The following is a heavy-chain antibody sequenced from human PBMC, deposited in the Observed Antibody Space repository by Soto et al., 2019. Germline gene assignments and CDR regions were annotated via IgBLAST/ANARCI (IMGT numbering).Heavy chain of an antibody. CDR3: AKRFRAGGWVPNPLEY. D-gene: IGHD6-19*01. Sequence: EVQLLESGGGLVQPGGSLRLSCAASGFTFSSYAMNWVRQTPGKGLEWVSTISGSDGRTYYADSVKGRFTISRDNSKNTLYLQMNSLRAEDTAVYYCAKRFRAGGWVPNPLEYWGQGTLVTVSS. CDR1: GFTFSSYA. V-gene: IGHV3-23*01. CDR2: ISGSDGRT. J-gene: IGHJ4*02.